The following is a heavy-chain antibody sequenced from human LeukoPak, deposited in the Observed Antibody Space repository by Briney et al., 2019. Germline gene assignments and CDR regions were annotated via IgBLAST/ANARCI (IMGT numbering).Heavy chain of an antibody. V-gene: IGHV4-39*01. CDR2: AYYTGST. CDR1: GGSISNTIYY. Sequence: SETLSLTCTVSGGSISNTIYYWGWIRQPPGKGLEWIGTAYYTGSTYYNPSLKSRVTISVGTSQNQFSLKLSSVTASDTAVYYCARHGYGDYVVAFDVWGQGRMVTVSS. D-gene: IGHD4-17*01. J-gene: IGHJ3*01. CDR3: ARHGYGDYVVAFDV.